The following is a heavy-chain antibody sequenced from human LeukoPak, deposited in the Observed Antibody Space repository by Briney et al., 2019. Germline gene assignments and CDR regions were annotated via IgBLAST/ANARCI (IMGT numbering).Heavy chain of an antibody. CDR1: GFTFTTYA. Sequence: GGSLRLSCSASGFTFTTYALHWVRQAPGGGLECVSAISSRASSTYYADSVKGRFTISRDNSKNTLSPQMNSLRAEDTALYYCAKVVGTGTTPTDYWGQGTLVTVSS. CDR3: AKVVGTGTTPTDY. V-gene: IGHV3-64*04. CDR2: ISSRASST. D-gene: IGHD1-1*01. J-gene: IGHJ4*02.